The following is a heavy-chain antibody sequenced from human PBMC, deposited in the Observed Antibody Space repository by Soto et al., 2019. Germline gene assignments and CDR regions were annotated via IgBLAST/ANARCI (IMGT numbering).Heavy chain of an antibody. CDR3: VRLNGYCVSTNCHGYYGMDV. D-gene: IGHD2-2*03. V-gene: IGHV4-39*01. J-gene: IGHJ6*02. CDR1: GGSISSHTYY. CDR2: ISYSGST. Sequence: SETLSLTCTVSGGSISSHTYYWGWIRQPPGKGLEWIASISYSGSTYYNPSLSSRVTISVDTSKNQFSLSLNSVTAADTAVYYCVRLNGYCVSTNCHGYYGMDVWGQGTTVTVSS.